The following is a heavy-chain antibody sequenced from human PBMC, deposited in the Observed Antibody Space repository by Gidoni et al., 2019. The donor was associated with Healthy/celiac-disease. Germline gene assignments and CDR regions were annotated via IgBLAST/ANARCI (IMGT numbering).Heavy chain of an antibody. CDR1: GGSISSSNW. J-gene: IGHJ6*02. CDR3: ARDRNTNPLSNQDIVVVPAAMGDYGMDV. CDR2: IYHSGST. D-gene: IGHD2-2*01. V-gene: IGHV4-4*02. Sequence: GTLSLTCAVSGGSISSSNWWSWVRQPPGKGLEWIGEIYHSGSTNYNPSLKSRVTISVDKSKNQFSLKLSSVTAADTAVYYCARDRNTNPLSNQDIVVVPAAMGDYGMDVWGQGTTVTVSS.